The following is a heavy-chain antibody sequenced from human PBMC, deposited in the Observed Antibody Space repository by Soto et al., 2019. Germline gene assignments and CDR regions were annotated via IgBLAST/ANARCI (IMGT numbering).Heavy chain of an antibody. D-gene: IGHD3-10*01. CDR3: AKDSYGSGTDYFYGMDV. CDR1: GFSFSSYT. V-gene: IGHV3-23*01. CDR2: ISAGGGII. Sequence: EVQLLESGGGLVQPGGSLRLSCAASGFSFSSYTMSWVRQAPGKGLEWVSSISAGGGIIYYADSVKGRFTISRVNSKNTLYVQMDSLRAEDTAVYYCAKDSYGSGTDYFYGMDVRGQGTTVTVSS. J-gene: IGHJ6*02.